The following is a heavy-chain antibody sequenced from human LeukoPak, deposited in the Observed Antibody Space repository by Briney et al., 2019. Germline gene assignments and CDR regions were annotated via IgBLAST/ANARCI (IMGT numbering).Heavy chain of an antibody. Sequence: VASVKVSCKASGYTFTSYGISWVRQAPGQGLEWMGWISAYNGNTNYAQKLQGRVTMTTDTSTSTAHMELRSLRSDDTAVYYCARVLRFAGGDYYYGMDVWGQGTTVTVSS. CDR2: ISAYNGNT. CDR1: GYTFTSYG. V-gene: IGHV1-18*01. D-gene: IGHD3-10*01. J-gene: IGHJ6*02. CDR3: ARVLRFAGGDYYYGMDV.